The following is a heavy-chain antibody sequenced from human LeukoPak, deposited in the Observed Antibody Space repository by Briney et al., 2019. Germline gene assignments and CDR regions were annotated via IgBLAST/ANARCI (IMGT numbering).Heavy chain of an antibody. Sequence: SETLSLTCTVSGGSISSSSSYRGWIRQPPGKGLEWNANIYYSGTTSYNPSLKRRVTISVDTSKNQFSLRLSSVTAADTAVYYCARLSTTYYYGSGSYPLPYFFHYWGQGTLVTVSS. J-gene: IGHJ4*02. V-gene: IGHV4-39*01. CDR1: GGSISSSSSY. CDR2: IYYSGTT. CDR3: ARLSTTYYYGSGSYPLPYFFHY. D-gene: IGHD3-10*01.